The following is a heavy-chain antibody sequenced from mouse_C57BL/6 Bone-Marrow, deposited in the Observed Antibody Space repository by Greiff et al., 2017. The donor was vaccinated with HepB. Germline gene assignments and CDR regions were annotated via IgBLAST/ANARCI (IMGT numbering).Heavy chain of an antibody. CDR2: IDPENGDT. D-gene: IGHD1-1*01. Sequence: VQLQQSGAELVRPGASVKLSCTASGFNIKDDYMHWVKQRPEQGLEWIGWIDPENGDTEYASKFQGKATITAYTSSNTAYLQLSCLTSEDTAVYYCTTVAIATVVATDYFDYWGQGTTLTVSS. CDR3: TTVAIATVVATDYFDY. J-gene: IGHJ2*01. V-gene: IGHV14-4*01. CDR1: GFNIKDDY.